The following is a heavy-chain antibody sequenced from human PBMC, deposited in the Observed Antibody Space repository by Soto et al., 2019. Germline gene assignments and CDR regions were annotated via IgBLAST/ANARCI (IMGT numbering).Heavy chain of an antibody. CDR1: GYTFTSYA. V-gene: IGHV1-3*01. CDR2: INAGNGNT. J-gene: IGHJ5*02. Sequence: ASVKVSCKASGYTFTSYAMHWVRQAPGQRLEWMGWINAGNGNTKYSQKFQGRVTITRDTSASTAYMELSSLRSEDTAVYYCARLRPKRNWFDPWGQGTLVTVS. CDR3: ARLRPKRNWFDP.